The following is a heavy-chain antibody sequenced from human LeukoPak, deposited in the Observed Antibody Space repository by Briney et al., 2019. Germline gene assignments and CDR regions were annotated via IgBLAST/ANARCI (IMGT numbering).Heavy chain of an antibody. CDR2: IYYSGST. D-gene: IGHD3-22*01. Sequence: SETLSLTCTVSGGSISSYYWNWIRQSPGKGLEWIGYIYYSGSTNYNPSLKSRVTISVDTSKNHFSLRLTSVTAADTAVYYCARRVVITTPYFDYWGQGTLVTVSS. J-gene: IGHJ4*02. CDR1: GGSISSYY. V-gene: IGHV4-59*12. CDR3: ARRVVITTPYFDY.